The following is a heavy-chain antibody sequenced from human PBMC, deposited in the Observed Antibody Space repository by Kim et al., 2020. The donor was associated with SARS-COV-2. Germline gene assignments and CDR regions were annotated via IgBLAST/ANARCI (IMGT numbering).Heavy chain of an antibody. D-gene: IGHD1-26*01. CDR2: IYYSGST. CDR3: ARGSVGATLFDY. J-gene: IGHJ4*02. Sequence: SETLSLTCTVSGGSISSYYWSWIRQPPGKGLEWIGCIYYSGSTNYNPSLKSRVTISVDTSKNQFSLKLSSVTAADTAVYYCARGSVGATLFDYWGQGTLVTVSS. CDR1: GGSISSYY. V-gene: IGHV4-59*01.